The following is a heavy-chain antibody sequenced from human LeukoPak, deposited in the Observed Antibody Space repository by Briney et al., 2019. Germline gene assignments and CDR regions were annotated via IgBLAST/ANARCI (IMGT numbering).Heavy chain of an antibody. CDR2: VTASGDDR. V-gene: IGHV3-20*04. Sequence: GGSLRLSCATSGFSFDDFAMSWVRQAPGRGLEWVSGVTASGDDRGYVDSVKGRLTVSRDNAKNSLYLDMNSLRAEDTALYYCARELRFWAEVASSRGPADYWGQGTLVTVSS. CDR1: GFSFDDFA. J-gene: IGHJ4*02. D-gene: IGHD3/OR15-3a*01. CDR3: ARELRFWAEVASSRGPADY.